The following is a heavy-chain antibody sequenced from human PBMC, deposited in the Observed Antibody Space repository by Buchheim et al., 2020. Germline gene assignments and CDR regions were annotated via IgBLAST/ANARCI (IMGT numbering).Heavy chain of an antibody. CDR2: IGTAGDT. V-gene: IGHV3-13*01. Sequence: EVQLVESGGGLVQPGGSLRLSCAASGFTFSGHDMHWVRQAPGKGLKWVSAIGTAGDTYYPGSVKGRFTISRENAKNSLYLQVNSLRAGDTAVYYCARTSRYTSGWAIDFWGQGTL. CDR1: GFTFSGHD. D-gene: IGHD6-19*01. CDR3: ARTSRYTSGWAIDF. J-gene: IGHJ4*02.